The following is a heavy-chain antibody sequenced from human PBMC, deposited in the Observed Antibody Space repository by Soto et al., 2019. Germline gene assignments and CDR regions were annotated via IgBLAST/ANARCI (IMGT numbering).Heavy chain of an antibody. CDR1: GGSISSGGYS. Sequence: PSETLSLTCAVSGGSISSGGYSWSWIRQPPGKGLEWIGYIYHSGSTYYNPSLKSRVTISVDRSKNQFSLKLSSVTAADTAVYYCARRVGIAAAQNWFDPWGQGTLVTVSS. CDR2: IYHSGST. CDR3: ARRVGIAAAQNWFDP. V-gene: IGHV4-30-2*01. J-gene: IGHJ5*02. D-gene: IGHD6-13*01.